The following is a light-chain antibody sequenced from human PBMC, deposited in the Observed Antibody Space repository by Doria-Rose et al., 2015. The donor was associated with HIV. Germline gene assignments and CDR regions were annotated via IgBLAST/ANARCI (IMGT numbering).Light chain of an antibody. CDR2: WAS. CDR3: QQYYDTPS. V-gene: IGKV4-1*01. J-gene: IGKJ3*01. Sequence: DIQMTQSPDSLGMSLGERATLNCKSNQSLLHTSKNYLAWYKQKPGQPPKLLIYWASTRQSGVPARFSGSGSGTDFTLTISSLEAEDVAVYYCQQYYDTPSFGPGTTVDIK. CDR1: QSLLHTSKNY.